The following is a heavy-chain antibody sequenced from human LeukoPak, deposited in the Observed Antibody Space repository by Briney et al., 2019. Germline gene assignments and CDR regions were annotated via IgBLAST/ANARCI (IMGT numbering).Heavy chain of an antibody. CDR2: INTKTGRT. CDR3: ARADFIDAGPYLIGP. D-gene: IGHD3-3*01. V-gene: IGHV1-2*02. Sequence: ASVRVSCKTSGYSFTDYYIHWVRQAPGQGLEWMGWINTKTGRTSSARKFQGRVTMTRDPSITTVYMDMAWLTSDDTAVYFCARADFIDAGPYLIGPWGQGTLVTVSS. CDR1: GYSFTDYY. J-gene: IGHJ5*02.